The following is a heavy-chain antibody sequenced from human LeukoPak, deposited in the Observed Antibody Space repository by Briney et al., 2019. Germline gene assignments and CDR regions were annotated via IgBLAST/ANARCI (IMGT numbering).Heavy chain of an antibody. J-gene: IGHJ4*02. Sequence: GGSLRLSCEASGFTFDDYGMHWVRQAPGKGLEWVSTISWNSASVGYVDSVKGRFTISRDNAKKTLYLQMNSLRPEDTALYYCAEDYGYSSSWYDYWGQGTLVTVSS. D-gene: IGHD6-13*01. V-gene: IGHV3-9*01. CDR3: AEDYGYSSSWYDY. CDR2: ISWNSASV. CDR1: GFTFDDYG.